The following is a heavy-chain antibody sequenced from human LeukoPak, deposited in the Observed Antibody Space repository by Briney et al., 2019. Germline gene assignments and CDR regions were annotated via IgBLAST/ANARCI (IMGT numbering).Heavy chain of an antibody. D-gene: IGHD3-16*01. CDR2: IYSGGST. CDR1: GFTVSSNS. V-gene: IGHV3-53*01. J-gene: IGHJ6*03. Sequence: GGSLRLSCVASGFTVSSNSMSWVRQAPGKGLEWVSLIYSGGSTYYADSVKGRFTISRDNSKNTLYLQMNSLRDEDTGVYYCAKGLRTGVGPYMGYHYYMDVWGKGATVTVSS. CDR3: AKGLRTGVGPYMGYHYYMDV.